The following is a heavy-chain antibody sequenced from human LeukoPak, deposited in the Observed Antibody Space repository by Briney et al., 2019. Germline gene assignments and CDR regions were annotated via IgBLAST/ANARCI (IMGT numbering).Heavy chain of an antibody. CDR3: AREAYYDSSSYYFDY. V-gene: IGHV4-31*03. CDR1: GVSISSGGYY. J-gene: IGHJ4*02. Sequence: SETLSLTCTVSGVSISSGGYYWSWIRQHPGKGLEWIGYIYYSGSTYYNPSLKSRVTISVDTSKNQFSLKLSSVTAADTAVYYCAREAYYDSSSYYFDYWGQGTLVTVSS. D-gene: IGHD3-22*01. CDR2: IYYSGST.